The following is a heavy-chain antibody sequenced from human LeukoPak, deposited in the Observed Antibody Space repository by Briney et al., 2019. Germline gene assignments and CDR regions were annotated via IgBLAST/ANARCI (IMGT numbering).Heavy chain of an antibody. CDR2: ISSSGSTI. CDR3: ARDSIVVVPAAFNWFDP. Sequence: PGGSLRLSCAASGFTFSDYYMSWIRQAPGKGLEWVSYISSSGSTIYYADSVKGRFTISRDNAKNSLYLQMNSLRAEDTAVYYCARDSIVVVPAAFNWFDPWGQGTLVTVSS. D-gene: IGHD2-2*01. V-gene: IGHV3-11*04. J-gene: IGHJ5*02. CDR1: GFTFSDYY.